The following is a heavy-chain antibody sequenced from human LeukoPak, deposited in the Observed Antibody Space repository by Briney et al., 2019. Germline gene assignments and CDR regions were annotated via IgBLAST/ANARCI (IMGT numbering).Heavy chain of an antibody. CDR2: INHSGST. CDR1: GGSFSGYY. J-gene: IGHJ6*03. Sequence: SETLSLTCAVYGGSFSGYYWSWIRQPPGKGLEWIGEINHSGSTNYNPSLKSRVTISVDTSKNQFSLKLSSATAADTAVYYCAREEGSGSYFAYYYYMDVWGKGTTVTVSS. D-gene: IGHD1-26*01. CDR3: AREEGSGSYFAYYYYMDV. V-gene: IGHV4-34*01.